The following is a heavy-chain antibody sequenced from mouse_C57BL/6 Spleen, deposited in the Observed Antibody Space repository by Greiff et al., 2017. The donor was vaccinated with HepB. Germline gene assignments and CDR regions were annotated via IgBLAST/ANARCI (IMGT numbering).Heavy chain of an antibody. CDR2: IWSGGST. D-gene: IGHD1-1*01. V-gene: IGHV2-2*01. Sequence: VKLVESGPGLVQPSQSLSITCTVSGFSLTSYGVHWVRQSPGKGLEWLGVIWSGGSTDYNAAFISRLIISKDNSKSQVFFKMNSLQADDTAIYYCASLLLDVWGTGTTVTVSS. CDR3: ASLLLDV. J-gene: IGHJ1*03. CDR1: GFSLTSYG.